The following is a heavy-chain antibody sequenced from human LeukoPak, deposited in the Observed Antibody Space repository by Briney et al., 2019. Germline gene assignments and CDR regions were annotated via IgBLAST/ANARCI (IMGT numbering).Heavy chain of an antibody. Sequence: SETLSLTCAVYGGSFSGYFWTWIRQPPGKGLEWIGSIYHSGSTYYNPSLKSRVTISVDTSKNQFSLKLSSVTAADTAVYYCARGGHYFDYWGQGTLVTVSS. V-gene: IGHV4-34*01. CDR1: GGSFSGYF. CDR2: IYHSGST. J-gene: IGHJ4*02. CDR3: ARGGHYFDY.